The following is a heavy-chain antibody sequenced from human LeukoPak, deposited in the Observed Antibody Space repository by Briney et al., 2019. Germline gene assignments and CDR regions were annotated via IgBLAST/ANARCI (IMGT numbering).Heavy chain of an antibody. CDR3: AKAQYYYDSSGFDY. V-gene: IGHV3-23*01. CDR2: ISGSGGST. CDR1: GFAFSSYS. J-gene: IGHJ4*02. Sequence: GGSLRLSCAASGFAFSSYSMNWVRQAPGKGLEWVSAISGSGGSTYYADSVKGRFTISRDNSKNTLYLQMNSLRAEDTAVYYCAKAQYYYDSSGFDYWGQGTLVTVSS. D-gene: IGHD3-22*01.